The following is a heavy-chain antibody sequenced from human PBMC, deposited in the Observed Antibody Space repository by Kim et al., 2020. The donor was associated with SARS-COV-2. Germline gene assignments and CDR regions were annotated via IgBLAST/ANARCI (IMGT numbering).Heavy chain of an antibody. V-gene: IGHV3-21*01. CDR3: ARGGIKGSSWYGGYFDY. Sequence: GGSLRLSCAASGFTFSSYSMNWVRQAPGKGLEWVSSISSSSSYIYYADSVKGRFTISRDNAKNSLYLQMNSLRAEDTAVYYCARGGIKGSSWYGGYFDYWGQGTLGNVSS. CDR1: GFTFSSYS. D-gene: IGHD6-13*01. J-gene: IGHJ4*02. CDR2: ISSSSSYI.